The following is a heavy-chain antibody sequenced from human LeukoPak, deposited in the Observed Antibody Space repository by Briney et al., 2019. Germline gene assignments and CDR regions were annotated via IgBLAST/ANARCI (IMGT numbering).Heavy chain of an antibody. Sequence: PGGSLRLSCAASGFSFSDYDFHWVRQAAGEGLQWVSSIGAAGATFYLGSVKGRFTISRENAKNSLYLQMNSLTAGDTAVYYCARGAEIGFDLWGQGTLVTVSS. CDR3: ARGAEIGFDL. J-gene: IGHJ5*02. CDR2: IGAAGAT. V-gene: IGHV3-13*01. CDR1: GFSFSDYD. D-gene: IGHD1-14*01.